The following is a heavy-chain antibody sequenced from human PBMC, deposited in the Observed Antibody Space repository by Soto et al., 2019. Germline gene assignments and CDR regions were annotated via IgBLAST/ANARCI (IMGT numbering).Heavy chain of an antibody. CDR2: VSPYDGYT. J-gene: IGHJ4*02. CDR1: GGTFSSYA. V-gene: IGHV1-18*01. CDR3: ARTLYGDNIDF. Sequence: GASVKVSCKASGGTFSSYAISWVRQAPGQGLEWLGWVSPYDGYTNYAQILQGRVSMTTDTSTKTAYMELSSLRSEDTAVYYCARTLYGDNIDFSGQATLVTVSS. D-gene: IGHD4-17*01.